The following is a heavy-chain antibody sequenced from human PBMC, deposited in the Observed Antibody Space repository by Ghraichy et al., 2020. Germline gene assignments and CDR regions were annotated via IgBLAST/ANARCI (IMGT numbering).Heavy chain of an antibody. V-gene: IGHV4-39*07. CDR3: ARLPVTEYCSGGSCYPLEDPYYYGMDV. J-gene: IGHJ6*02. CDR2: IYYSGST. Sequence: SETLSLTCTVSGGSISSSSYYWGWIRQPPGKGLEWIGSIYYSGSTYYKPSLKSRVTISVDTSKNQFSLKLSSVTAADTAVYYCARLPVTEYCSGGSCYPLEDPYYYGMDVWGQGTTVTVSS. D-gene: IGHD2-15*01. CDR1: GGSISSSSYY.